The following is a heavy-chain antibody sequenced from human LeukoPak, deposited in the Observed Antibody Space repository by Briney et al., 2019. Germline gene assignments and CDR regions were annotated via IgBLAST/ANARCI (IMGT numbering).Heavy chain of an antibody. Sequence: GESLRLSCVASGFNFRNSWMTWVRQAPGKGLEWVANIKQDGTKTYYADSVKGRFTISRDNAKNSLYLQMNSLRVEDTAVYYCATAEYTVALDYWGQGALITVSS. CDR1: GFNFRNSW. D-gene: IGHD5-12*01. J-gene: IGHJ4*02. V-gene: IGHV3-7*01. CDR3: ATAEYTVALDY. CDR2: IKQDGTKT.